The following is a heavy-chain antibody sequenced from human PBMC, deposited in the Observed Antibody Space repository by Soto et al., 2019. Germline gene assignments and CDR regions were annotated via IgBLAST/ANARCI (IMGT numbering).Heavy chain of an antibody. CDR2: ISSAGDSS. CDR1: GFTFSSYE. J-gene: IGHJ4*02. CDR3: ARVYCSTTTCHVQAFDS. Sequence: SLRLSCAASGFTFSSYEMNWVRQAPGKTLEWVSYISSAGDSSYYADSVKSRFTISRDNAKNSLYLQMNSRRVEDTAVYYCARVYCSTTTCHVQAFDSWGQGTLVTVSS. V-gene: IGHV3-48*03. D-gene: IGHD2-2*01.